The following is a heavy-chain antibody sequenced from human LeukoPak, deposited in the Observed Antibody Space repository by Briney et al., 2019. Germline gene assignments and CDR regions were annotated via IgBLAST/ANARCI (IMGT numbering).Heavy chain of an antibody. CDR2: VFHTGDS. CDR1: VDSVSFSY. V-gene: IGHV4-59*08. CDR3: ARHPFATPFDR. J-gene: IGHJ5*02. D-gene: IGHD2-15*01. Sequence: SETLSLTCAVSVDSVSFSYWSWIRQPPGKGLEWIGYVFHTGDSNCNPSLTRRVTMSLDTFKNQLSLRLTSVTAADTAVYYCARHPFATPFDRWGRGTLVTVSS.